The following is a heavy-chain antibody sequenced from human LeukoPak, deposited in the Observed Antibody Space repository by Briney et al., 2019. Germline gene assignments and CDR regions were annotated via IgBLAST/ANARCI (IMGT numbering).Heavy chain of an antibody. CDR1: GGSFSGYY. J-gene: IGHJ6*02. CDR3: ARHRIYDILTGYYYYYGMDV. Sequence: NPSETLSLTCAVYGGSFSGYYWSWIRQPPGKGLEWIGEINHSGSTNYNPSLKSRVTISVDTSKNQFSLKLSSVTAADTAVYYCARHRIYDILTGYYYYYGMDVWGQGTTVTVSS. V-gene: IGHV4-34*01. CDR2: INHSGST. D-gene: IGHD3-9*01.